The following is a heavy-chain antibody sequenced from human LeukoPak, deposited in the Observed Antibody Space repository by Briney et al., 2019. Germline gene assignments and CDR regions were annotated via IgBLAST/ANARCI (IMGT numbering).Heavy chain of an antibody. Sequence: SETLSLTCTVSGGSISSSSYYWGWIRQPPGKGLEWIGSIYYSGSTYYNPSLKSRVTISVDTSKNQFSLKLSSVTAADTAVYYCASRHRYSGYESALDIWGQGTMVTVSS. V-gene: IGHV4-39*01. D-gene: IGHD5-12*01. CDR2: IYYSGST. CDR1: GGSISSSSYY. CDR3: ASRHRYSGYESALDI. J-gene: IGHJ3*02.